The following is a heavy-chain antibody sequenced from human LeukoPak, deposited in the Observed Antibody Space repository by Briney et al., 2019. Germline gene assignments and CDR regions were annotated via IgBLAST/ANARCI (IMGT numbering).Heavy chain of an antibody. Sequence: GGSLRLSCAASGFTFSSYEMNWVRQAPGKGLEWVSYISSSGSTIYYADSVKGRFTISRDNAKNSLYLQMNSLKAEDTAIYYCTSALRRDGNNLPRHWGQGTLVTVSS. CDR3: TSALRRDGNNLPRH. CDR1: GFTFSSYE. J-gene: IGHJ1*01. V-gene: IGHV3-48*03. D-gene: IGHD5-24*01. CDR2: ISSSGSTI.